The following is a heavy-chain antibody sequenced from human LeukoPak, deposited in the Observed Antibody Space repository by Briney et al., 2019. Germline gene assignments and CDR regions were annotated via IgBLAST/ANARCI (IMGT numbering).Heavy chain of an antibody. D-gene: IGHD3-10*01. CDR2: INPSGGST. Sequence: ASVKVSCKASGGTFSSYAISWVRQAPGQGLEWMGIINPSGGSTSYAQKFQGRVTMTRDTSTSTVYMELSSLRSEDTAVYYCAGSITMAYYYMDVWGKGTTVTVSS. CDR3: AGSITMAYYYMDV. CDR1: GGTFSSYA. J-gene: IGHJ6*03. V-gene: IGHV1-46*01.